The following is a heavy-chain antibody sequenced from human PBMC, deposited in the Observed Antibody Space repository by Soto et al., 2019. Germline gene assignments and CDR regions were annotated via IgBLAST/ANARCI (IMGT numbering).Heavy chain of an antibody. V-gene: IGHV5-51*01. Sequence: PGESLKISCKGSGYSFTSNWIGWVRQMPGKGLEWMGIIYPGDSDTRYSPPFQGQVTISADKSIGTAYLQWSRLKASDSAMYYCARMDSSALGIDYWGQGTLVTVSS. CDR1: GYSFTSNW. CDR3: ARMDSSALGIDY. CDR2: IYPGDSDT. D-gene: IGHD3-22*01. J-gene: IGHJ4*02.